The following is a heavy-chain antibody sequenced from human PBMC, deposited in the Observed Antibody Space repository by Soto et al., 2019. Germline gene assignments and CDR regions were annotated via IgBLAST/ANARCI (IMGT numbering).Heavy chain of an antibody. CDR1: GGSISSYY. CDR3: ARDPGGFWSGSYIYNWFDS. CDR2: IYYSGIT. D-gene: IGHD3-3*01. V-gene: IGHV4-59*01. Sequence: SETLSLTCTVSGGSISSYYWSWIRQPPGKGLEWIGYIYYSGITNYTPSLKSRVTISVDTSKNQFSLKLSSVTAADTAVYYCARDPGGFWSGSYIYNWFDSWGQGTLVTVSS. J-gene: IGHJ5*01.